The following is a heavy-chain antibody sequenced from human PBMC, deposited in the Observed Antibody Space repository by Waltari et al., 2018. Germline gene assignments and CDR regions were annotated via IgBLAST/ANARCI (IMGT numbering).Heavy chain of an antibody. CDR2: IKPDGSGK. J-gene: IGHJ3*02. Sequence: EVQLVESGGGLVQPGGSLRLSCAASGCSFGGSWMGWVRQAPGKGLEWVAEIKPDGSGKYYVDSVNGRFAISRDNTKNSLYLQMNSLRADDTAVYYCARDPAFGAFDIWGQGTVVTVSS. CDR1: GCSFGGSW. D-gene: IGHD3-10*01. CDR3: ARDPAFGAFDI. V-gene: IGHV3-7*01.